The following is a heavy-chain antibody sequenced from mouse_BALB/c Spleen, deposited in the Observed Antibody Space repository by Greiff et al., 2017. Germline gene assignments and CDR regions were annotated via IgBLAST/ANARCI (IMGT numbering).Heavy chain of an antibody. CDR2: IYPGNSDT. CDR3: TRQLGLREVDAMDY. CDR1: GYTFTSYW. D-gene: IGHD3-1*01. J-gene: IGHJ4*01. V-gene: IGHV1-5*01. Sequence: EVQLQQSGTVLARPGASVKMSCKASGYTFTSYWMHWVKQRPGQGLEWIGAIYPGNSDTSYNQKFKGKAKLTAVTSTSTAYMELSSLTNEDSAVYYCTRQLGLREVDAMDYWGQGTSVTVSS.